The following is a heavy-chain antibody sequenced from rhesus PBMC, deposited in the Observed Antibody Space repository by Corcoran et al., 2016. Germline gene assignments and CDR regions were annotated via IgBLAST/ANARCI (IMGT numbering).Heavy chain of an antibody. CDR1: GFIFSSYE. J-gene: IGHJ4*01. D-gene: IGHD6S26*01. V-gene: IGHV3-100*02. CDR2: ISEFGGNI. Sequence: DVQLVESGGGLVKPGGSLRLSCVASGFIFSSYEMHWVRQAPGKGLEWVSVISEFGGNIYYADSLKGRFTISRNNAKNSLFLQMNSLRAEDTAVNYCTRDLGIAAAGPVYWGQGVLVTVSS. CDR3: TRDLGIAAAGPVY.